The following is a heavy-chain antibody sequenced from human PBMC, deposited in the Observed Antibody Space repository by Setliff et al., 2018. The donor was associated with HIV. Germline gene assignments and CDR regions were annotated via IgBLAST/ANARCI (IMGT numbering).Heavy chain of an antibody. CDR1: GHTFSNYD. CDR2: MNPNSGDT. J-gene: IGHJ6*04. V-gene: IGHV1-8*01. CDR3: ASGKGVGGVVITDGLDV. Sequence: ASVKVSCKASGHTFSNYDVIWVRRATGQGLEWMGWMNPNSGDTGYAQKFHDRVTMTRDTSISTAYLELRTLTSEDTAVYYCASGKGVGGVVITDGLDVWGKGTTVTVSS. D-gene: IGHD3-10*01.